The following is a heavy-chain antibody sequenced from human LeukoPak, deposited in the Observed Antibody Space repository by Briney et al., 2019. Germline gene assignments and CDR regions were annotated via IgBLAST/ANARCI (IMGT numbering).Heavy chain of an antibody. CDR2: IYYSGST. J-gene: IGHJ4*02. D-gene: IGHD3-16*02. CDR1: GGSSSSYY. Sequence: SETLSLTCTVSGGSSSSYYWSWIRQPPGKGLEWIGYIYYSGSTNYNPSLKSRVSISVDTSKNQFSLRLSSVTAADTAVYYCARSGGDRVEMPTVIDYWGQGTLVTVSS. V-gene: IGHV4-59*01. CDR3: ARSGGDRVEMPTVIDY.